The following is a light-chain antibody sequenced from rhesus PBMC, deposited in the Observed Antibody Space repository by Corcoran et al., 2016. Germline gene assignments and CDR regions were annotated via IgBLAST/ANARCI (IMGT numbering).Light chain of an antibody. J-gene: IGKJ1*01. CDR3: QHGHSIPWT. Sequence: EIVLTQSPTSMAVSQGERVTISCTASSSVSTSYLHWYQQKPGFPPRHLVYRTSSLASGVPARFRGSGSRTSYTLTISSMETEHAANYYCQHGHSIPWTFGPGPKVEIK. V-gene: IGKV3-42*01. CDR2: RTS. CDR1: SSVSTS.